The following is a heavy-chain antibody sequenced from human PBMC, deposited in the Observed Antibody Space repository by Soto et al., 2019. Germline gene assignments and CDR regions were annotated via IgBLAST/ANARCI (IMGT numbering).Heavy chain of an antibody. CDR2: IIPIFSTP. J-gene: IGHJ4*02. Sequence: GASVKVSCKTSGGTFGSYAISWVRQAPGQGLEWMGGIIPIFSTPKYSQNFQGRVTFTRDTSANTAYMELTSLISEDTAVYYCERPKDYDDCLDSWGQGTLVTVSS. D-gene: IGHD3-22*01. CDR3: ERPKDYDDCLDS. CDR1: GGTFGSYA. V-gene: IGHV1-69*05.